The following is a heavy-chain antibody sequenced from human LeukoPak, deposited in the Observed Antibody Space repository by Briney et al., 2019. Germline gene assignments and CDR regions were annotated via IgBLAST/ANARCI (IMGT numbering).Heavy chain of an antibody. V-gene: IGHV4-59*13. J-gene: IGHJ6*03. CDR3: ARENRLLKYHYMDV. D-gene: IGHD2-15*01. Sequence: SETLSLTCTVSGGSIRNYYWSWIRQTPGKGLEYIGFVSYVGSTNHNPSLKSRATISLDTSKNQFSLNLRSVTAADTAVYYCARENRLLKYHYMDVWGKGITVTISS. CDR2: VSYVGST. CDR1: GGSIRNYY.